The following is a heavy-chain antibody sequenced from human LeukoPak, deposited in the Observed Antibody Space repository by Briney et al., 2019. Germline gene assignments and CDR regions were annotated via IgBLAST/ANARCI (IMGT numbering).Heavy chain of an antibody. J-gene: IGHJ6*02. D-gene: IGHD2-15*01. CDR1: GGTFSSYA. Sequence: SVKVSCKASGGTFSSYAISWVRQAPGQGLEWMGRIIPILGIANYAQKLQGRVTITADKSTSTAYMELSSLRSEDTAVYYCASSFGKGVDYYYYYGMDVWGQGTTVTVSS. V-gene: IGHV1-69*04. CDR3: ASSFGKGVDYYYYYGMDV. CDR2: IIPILGIA.